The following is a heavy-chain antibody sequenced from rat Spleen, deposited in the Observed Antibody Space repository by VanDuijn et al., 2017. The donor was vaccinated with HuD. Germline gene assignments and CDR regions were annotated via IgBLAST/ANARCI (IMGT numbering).Heavy chain of an antibody. CDR3: ARGWDDYYFDF. J-gene: IGHJ2*01. Sequence: QVQLKESGPGLVQPSQTLSLTCTVSGFSLSRHGVIWVRQPPGKGLEWMGLIWGNGNTNYNSALKSRLSISRDTSKSQVFLKLNRLQTTDTATYFCARGWDDYYFDFWGQGVMVTVSS. D-gene: IGHD4-6*01. CDR1: GFSLSRHG. V-gene: IGHV2-13*01. CDR2: IWGNGNT.